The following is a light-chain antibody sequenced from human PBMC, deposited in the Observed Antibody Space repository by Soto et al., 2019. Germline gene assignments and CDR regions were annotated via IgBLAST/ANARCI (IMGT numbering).Light chain of an antibody. CDR1: SSDVGGYNY. Sequence: QPVLTQPASVSGSPGQSITISCTGTSSDVGGYNYVSWYQQHPGKAPKLMVFDVSNRPSGASNRFSGSKSGNTASLTISGLQAEDEADYFCSSYTSSSTPVVFGGGTQLTVL. CDR3: SSYTSSSTPVV. J-gene: IGLJ2*01. CDR2: DVS. V-gene: IGLV2-14*01.